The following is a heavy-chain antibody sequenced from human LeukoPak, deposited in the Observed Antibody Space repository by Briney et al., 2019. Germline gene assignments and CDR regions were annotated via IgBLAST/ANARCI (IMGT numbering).Heavy chain of an antibody. Sequence: QPGGSLRLSCAASGFTVSSNYMSWVRQAPGKGLEWVSAIYSGGSTYYADTVKGGFTISRDNSKNTLYLQMNSLRAEDTAVYYCARGSPYCSGGSCGSPSYYYYYGMDVWGQGTTVTVSS. CDR1: GFTVSSNY. CDR2: IYSGGST. V-gene: IGHV3-66*02. D-gene: IGHD2-15*01. J-gene: IGHJ6*02. CDR3: ARGSPYCSGGSCGSPSYYYYYGMDV.